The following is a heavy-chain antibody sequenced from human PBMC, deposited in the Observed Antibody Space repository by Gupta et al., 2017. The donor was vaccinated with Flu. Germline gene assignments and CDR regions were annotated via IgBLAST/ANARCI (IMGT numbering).Heavy chain of an antibody. CDR3: VRERGYGNYYFDY. CDR2: IGSSGFTI. Sequence: QVQLVESGGGLVKPGESLTLSCVTSGFTFSDYYISWVRQAPGKGLEWVSFIGSSGFTIYSADSVEGRFTTSRDNAKKSSYLQLNSLRVVDTAMYYCVRERGYGNYYFDYWGQGTLVTVSS. V-gene: IGHV3-11*01. J-gene: IGHJ4*02. CDR1: GFTFSDYY. D-gene: IGHD5-12*01.